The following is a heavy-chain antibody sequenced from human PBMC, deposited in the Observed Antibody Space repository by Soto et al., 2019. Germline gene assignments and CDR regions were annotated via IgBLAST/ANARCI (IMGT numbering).Heavy chain of an antibody. CDR1: GGSFSGYY. CDR3: ARDLQSTGWYLGDY. V-gene: IGHV4-34*01. D-gene: IGHD6-19*01. CDR2: INHSGST. J-gene: IGHJ4*02. Sequence: SETLSLTCAVYGGSFSGYYWSWIRQPPGKGLEWIGEINHSGSTNYNPSLKSRVTISVDTSKNQFSLKLSSVTAADTAVYYCARDLQSTGWYLGDYWGQGTLVTVSS.